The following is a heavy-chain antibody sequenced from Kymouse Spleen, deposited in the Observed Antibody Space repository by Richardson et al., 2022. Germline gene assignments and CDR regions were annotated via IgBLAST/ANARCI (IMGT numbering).Heavy chain of an antibody. J-gene: IGHJ4*02. CDR2: INHSGST. Sequence: QVQLQQWGAGLLKPSETLSLTCAVYGGSFSGYYWSWIRQPPGKGLEWIGEINHSGSTNYNPSLKSRVTISVDTSKNQFSLKLSSVTAADTAVYYCAREGVGARLL*LLGPGNPGHRLL. CDR3: AREGVGARLL*L. CDR1: GGSFSGYY. V-gene: IGHV4-34*01. D-gene: IGHD1-26*01.